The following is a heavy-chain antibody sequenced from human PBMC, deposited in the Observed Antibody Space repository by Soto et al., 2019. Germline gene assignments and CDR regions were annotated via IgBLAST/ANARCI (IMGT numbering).Heavy chain of an antibody. CDR1: GFTFSIYG. CDR2: VTASGGST. Sequence: PGGSLRLSCAASGFTFSIYGMNWVRLAPGEGLEWVSTVTASGGSTFYADSVKGRFTISRDNSKNTLDLQMNSLRVDDTAIYYCVRSWGYWGRGIVVTVSS. J-gene: IGHJ4*02. CDR3: VRSWGY. V-gene: IGHV3-23*01. D-gene: IGHD6-13*01.